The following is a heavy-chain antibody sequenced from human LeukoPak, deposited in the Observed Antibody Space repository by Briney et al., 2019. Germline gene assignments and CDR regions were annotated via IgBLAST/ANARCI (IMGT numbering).Heavy chain of an antibody. V-gene: IGHV3-21*06. CDR2: ISSSGSYI. J-gene: IGHJ4*02. Sequence: GGSLRLSCAASGFTFSSYSMNWVRQAPGKGLEWVSYISSSGSYIYYADSVKGRFTISRDNAKSSLDLQLNSLRAEDTAVYYCARDDSLRCMVYWGQGTLVTVSS. CDR1: GFTFSSYS. D-gene: IGHD2-8*01. CDR3: ARDDSLRCMVY.